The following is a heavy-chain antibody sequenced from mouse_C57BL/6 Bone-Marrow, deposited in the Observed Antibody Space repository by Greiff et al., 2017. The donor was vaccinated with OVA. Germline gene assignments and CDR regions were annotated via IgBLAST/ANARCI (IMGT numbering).Heavy chain of an antibody. J-gene: IGHJ4*01. D-gene: IGHD1-1*01. V-gene: IGHV5-16*01. Sequence: VVESEGGFVQPGSSMKLSCTASGFTFSDYYMAWVRQVPEKGLEWVANINYDGSSNYYLDSVKSRFSISRENEKNILYRQMSSMKSEDTVTDYWARESDYGSSHDYAMDDWGQGTSVTVSS. CDR2: INYDGSSN. CDR1: GFTFSDYY. CDR3: ARESDYGSSHDYAMDD.